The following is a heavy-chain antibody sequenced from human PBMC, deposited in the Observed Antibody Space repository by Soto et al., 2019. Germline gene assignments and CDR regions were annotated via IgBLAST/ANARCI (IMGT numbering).Heavy chain of an antibody. CDR3: VRGGGGGQFDS. CDR1: GFTFSDFY. V-gene: IGHV3-11*06. J-gene: IGHJ4*02. D-gene: IGHD2-21*01. CDR2: ISPKSNYR. Sequence: QIQLVESGGGLVKPGGALRLSCEASGFTFSDFYMSWIRQAPGQGLEWPSYISPKSNYREYAESVKGRHTISRDNAKNSLSLQMNSLRVEDTAVYYCVRGGGGGQFDSWGQGTLVTVSS.